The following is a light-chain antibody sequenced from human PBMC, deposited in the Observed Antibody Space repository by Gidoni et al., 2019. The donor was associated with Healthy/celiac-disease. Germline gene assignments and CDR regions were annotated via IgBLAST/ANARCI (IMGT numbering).Light chain of an antibody. V-gene: IGKV3-15*01. J-gene: IGKJ3*01. CDR1: QRVSSN. CDR2: GAS. CDR3: QQYNNWPPL. Sequence: EIVMTPSPATLSVSPGERATPSCRASQRVSSNLAWYQQKPGQAPRLLIYGASTRATGIPARFSGSGSGTEFTLTISSLQSEDFAVYYCQQYNNWPPLFGPGTKVDIK.